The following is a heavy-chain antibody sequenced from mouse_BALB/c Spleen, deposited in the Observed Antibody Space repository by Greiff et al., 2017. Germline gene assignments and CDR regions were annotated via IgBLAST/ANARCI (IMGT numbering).Heavy chain of an antibody. D-gene: IGHD2-14*01. CDR3: AREEEEPRYGETWFAY. CDR1: GYTFTSYD. V-gene: IGHV1-85*01. J-gene: IGHJ3*01. Sequence: VQRVESGAELVKPGASVKLSCKASGYTFTSYDINWVRQRPEQGLEWIGWIFPGDGSTKYNEKFKGKATLTTDKSSSTAYMQLSRLTSEDSAVYFCAREEEEPRYGETWFAYWGQGTLVTVSA. CDR2: IFPGDGST.